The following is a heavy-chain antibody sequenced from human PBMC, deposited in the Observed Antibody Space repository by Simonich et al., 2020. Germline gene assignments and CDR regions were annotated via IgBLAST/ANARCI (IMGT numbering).Heavy chain of an antibody. J-gene: IGHJ5*02. CDR3: ARGGYSGSYNWFDP. D-gene: IGHD1-26*01. V-gene: IGHV3-13*01. CDR1: GFTFSGYD. Sequence: EVQLVESGGGLVQPGGSLRLSCAASGFTFSGYDMHWVRQAKGKGGGGVSANGTAGDTDYQGSVKGRFTISRENAKNSLYLQMNSLRAGDTAVYYCARGGYSGSYNWFDPWGQGTLVTVSS. CDR2: NGTAGDT.